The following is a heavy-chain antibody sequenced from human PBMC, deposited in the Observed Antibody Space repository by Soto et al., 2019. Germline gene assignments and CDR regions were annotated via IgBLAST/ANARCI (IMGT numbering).Heavy chain of an antibody. Sequence: GASVKVSCKVSGYTLTELSMHWVRQAPGKRLEWMGGFDPEDGETIYAQKFQGRVTMTEDTSTDTAYMELSSLRSEDTAVYYCATKPHCSGGSCYWSYYMDVWGKGTTVTVSS. D-gene: IGHD2-15*01. CDR2: FDPEDGET. J-gene: IGHJ6*03. V-gene: IGHV1-24*01. CDR3: ATKPHCSGGSCYWSYYMDV. CDR1: GYTLTELS.